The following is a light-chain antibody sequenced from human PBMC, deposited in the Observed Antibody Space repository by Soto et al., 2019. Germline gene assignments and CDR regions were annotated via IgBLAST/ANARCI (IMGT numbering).Light chain of an antibody. CDR2: DVS. J-gene: IGLJ3*02. CDR3: SSYGASSTL. Sequence: QSVLTQPASVSGSPGQSITISCAGGIGDIGSYNYVSWYQQHPGKAPKLLIYDVSYRPSGISDRFSGSKSGNTASLTISGLQPEDEADYYCSSYGASSTLFGGGTKADRP. V-gene: IGLV2-14*03. CDR1: IGDIGSYNY.